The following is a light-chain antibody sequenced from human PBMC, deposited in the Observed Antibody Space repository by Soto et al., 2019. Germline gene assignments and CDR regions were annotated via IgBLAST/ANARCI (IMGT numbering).Light chain of an antibody. V-gene: IGKV3-20*01. Sequence: EIVLTQSPGILSLSPWERASLSCGASQSITSSFLAWYQQKPGQAPRLLIYGASSRATGIPDRFSGTGSETDFTLTINRLEPEDFAVYYCQQYNNWRTFGQGTKVDIK. CDR3: QQYNNWRT. CDR1: QSITSSF. J-gene: IGKJ1*01. CDR2: GAS.